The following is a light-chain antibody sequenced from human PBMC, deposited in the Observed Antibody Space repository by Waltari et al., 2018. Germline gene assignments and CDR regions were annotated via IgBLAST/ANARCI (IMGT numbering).Light chain of an antibody. V-gene: IGKV3-20*01. Sequence: SSSASQRGSRSYLAWYHQKPGQPPRAPIYGASSRATVTPDRLSGSGAGRSFTLIILSMEPEDFAVYYSQQYDRSRCTFGQGTKVEIK. J-gene: IGKJ1*01. CDR3: QQYDRSRCT. CDR1: QRGSRSY. CDR2: GAS.